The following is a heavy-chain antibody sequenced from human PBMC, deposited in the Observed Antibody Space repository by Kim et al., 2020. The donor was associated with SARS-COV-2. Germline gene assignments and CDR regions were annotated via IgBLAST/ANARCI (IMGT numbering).Heavy chain of an antibody. D-gene: IGHD3-10*01. CDR1: GFTFSSYG. Sequence: GGSLRLSCAASGFTFSSYGMYWVRQAPGKGLEWVAVISYDGSNKYYADSVKGRFTISRDNSKNTLYLQMNSLRAEDTAVYYCAKEPSFGELLHGSDYFDYWGQGTLVTVSS. J-gene: IGHJ4*02. CDR3: AKEPSFGELLHGSDYFDY. V-gene: IGHV3-30*18. CDR2: ISYDGSNK.